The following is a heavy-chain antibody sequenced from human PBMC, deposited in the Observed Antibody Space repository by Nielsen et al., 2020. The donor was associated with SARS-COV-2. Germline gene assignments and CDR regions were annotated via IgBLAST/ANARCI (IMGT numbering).Heavy chain of an antibody. D-gene: IGHD6-13*01. J-gene: IGHJ4*02. Sequence: GGSLRLSCAASGFTFDDYAMHWVRHAPGKGLEWVSGISWNSGSIGYADSVKGRFTISRDNAKNSLYLQMNSLRAEDTALYYCATSGSPATPSIDYWGQGTLVTVSS. CDR3: ATSGSPATPSIDY. V-gene: IGHV3-9*01. CDR1: GFTFDDYA. CDR2: ISWNSGSI.